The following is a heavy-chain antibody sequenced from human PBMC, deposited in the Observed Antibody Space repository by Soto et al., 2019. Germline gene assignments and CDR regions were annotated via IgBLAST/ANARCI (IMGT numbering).Heavy chain of an antibody. Sequence: QVQLVQSGAEVKKPGSSVKVSCKSSGGTFSSYAISWVRQAPGQGLEWMGGVIPVFGLATYAQKVQGRVTITADKSTNTAYMEVSSLRSEDTALYFCATWRHYSGSYCFDYWGQGTLVTVSS. CDR2: VIPVFGLA. CDR1: GGTFSSYA. D-gene: IGHD1-26*01. CDR3: ATWRHYSGSYCFDY. V-gene: IGHV1-69*17. J-gene: IGHJ4*02.